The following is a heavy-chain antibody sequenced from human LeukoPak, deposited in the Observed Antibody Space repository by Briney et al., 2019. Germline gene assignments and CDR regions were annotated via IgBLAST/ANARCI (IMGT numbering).Heavy chain of an antibody. J-gene: IGHJ4*02. V-gene: IGHV1-69*01. D-gene: IGHD3-22*01. Sequence: SVKVSCKASGGTFSSYAISWVRQAPGQGLEWMGGIIPIFGTANYAQKFQGRVTITADESTSTAYMELSSLRSEDTAVYYCARERGPYYYDSSGYYFLWWGQGTLVTVSS. CDR1: GGTFSSYA. CDR3: ARERGPYYYDSSGYYFLW. CDR2: IIPIFGTA.